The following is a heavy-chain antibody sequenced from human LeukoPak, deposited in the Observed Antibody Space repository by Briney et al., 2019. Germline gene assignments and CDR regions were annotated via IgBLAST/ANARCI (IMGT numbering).Heavy chain of an antibody. V-gene: IGHV1-24*01. CDR3: ATLAAGVLRLLDAFDI. CDR1: GYTLTELS. D-gene: IGHD3-16*01. Sequence: ASVKVSCTVSGYTLTELSMHWVRQAPGKGLEWMGGFYPEDGETIYAQKFQGRVTMTEDTSTDTAYMELSSLRSEDTAVYYCATLAAGVLRLLDAFDIWGQGTMVTVSS. CDR2: FYPEDGET. J-gene: IGHJ3*02.